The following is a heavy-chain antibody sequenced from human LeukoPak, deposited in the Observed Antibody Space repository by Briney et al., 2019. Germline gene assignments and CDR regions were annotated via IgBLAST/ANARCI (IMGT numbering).Heavy chain of an antibody. J-gene: IGHJ3*02. D-gene: IGHD1-26*01. V-gene: IGHV1-18*01. CDR1: GYTFTSYG. CDR3: ARDRWELRGRDAFDI. Sequence: ASVKVSCKASGYTFTSYGISWVRQAPGQGLEWMGWISAYNGNTNYAQKLQGRVTMTTDTSTSTAYMELRNLRSDDTAVYYCARDRWELRGRDAFDIWGQGTMVTVSS. CDR2: ISAYNGNT.